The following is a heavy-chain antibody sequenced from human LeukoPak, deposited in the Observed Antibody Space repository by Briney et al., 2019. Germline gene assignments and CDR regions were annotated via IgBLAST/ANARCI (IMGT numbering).Heavy chain of an antibody. CDR3: ARDWGAAGLWDY. CDR1: GFIFSNYW. CDR2: IKEDGSEK. J-gene: IGHJ4*02. Sequence: PGGSLRLSCASSGFIFSNYWMSWVRQAPGKGLEWVANIKEDGSEKDYVDSVKGRFTISRDNAKNSLYLQMNSLRAEDTAVYYCARDWGAAGLWDYWGQGTLVTVSS. D-gene: IGHD6-13*01. V-gene: IGHV3-7*05.